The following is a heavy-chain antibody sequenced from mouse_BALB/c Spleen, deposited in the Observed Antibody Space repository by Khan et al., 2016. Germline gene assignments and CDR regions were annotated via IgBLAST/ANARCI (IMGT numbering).Heavy chain of an antibody. CDR2: IYPGSGST. D-gene: IGHD2-13*01. V-gene: IGHV1-77*01. Sequence: VQLQESGPELVKPGASVKMSCKASGYTFTDYVISWVKQRTGQGLEWIGEIYPGSGSTYYNEKFKGKATLTADKSSNTAYMQHSSLTSEDSAVYFCASEGDPAWFAYWGQGTLVTVSA. J-gene: IGHJ3*01. CDR3: ASEGDPAWFAY. CDR1: GYTFTDYV.